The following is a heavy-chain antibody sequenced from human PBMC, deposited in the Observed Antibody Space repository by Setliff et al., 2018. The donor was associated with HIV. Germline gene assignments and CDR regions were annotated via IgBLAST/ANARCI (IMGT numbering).Heavy chain of an antibody. CDR3: ARRPSSYNWFDP. D-gene: IGHD6-6*01. V-gene: IGHV1-69*13. CDR1: GGTFSSYG. J-gene: IGHJ5*02. Sequence: SVKVSCKASGGTFSSYGISWVRQAPGQGLEWMGGIVPIPIFGTANYAQKFQGRVTITADELTGTAYMDLTNLRPEDTAVYYCARRPSSYNWFDPWGQGTLVTVSS. CDR2: IVPIPIFGTA.